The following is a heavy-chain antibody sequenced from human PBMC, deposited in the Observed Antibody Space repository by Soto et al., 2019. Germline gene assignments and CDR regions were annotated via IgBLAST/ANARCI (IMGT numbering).Heavy chain of an antibody. V-gene: IGHV3-48*01. J-gene: IGHJ4*02. CDR2: INSGSTSV. CDR3: TSSASPDAY. CDR1: GFDFNSYS. D-gene: IGHD1-26*01. Sequence: EVQLVDSGGGLVQPGGSLRLSCVASGFDFNSYSMNWVRQAPGKGLEWISYINSGSTSVFYADSVKGRFTISRDNAKNSLYLQMNSLRAEDTAVYYCTSSASPDAYWGQGTLVTVSS.